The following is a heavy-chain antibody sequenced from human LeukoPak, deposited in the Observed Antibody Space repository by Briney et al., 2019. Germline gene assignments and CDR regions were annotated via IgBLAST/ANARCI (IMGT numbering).Heavy chain of an antibody. CDR3: ARHMVRGVTGKN. J-gene: IGHJ4*02. CDR1: GGSISSYY. V-gene: IGHV4-59*08. Sequence: NPSETLSLTCTVSGGSISSYYWSWIRQPPGKGLEWIGYIYYSGSTNYNPSLKSRVTISVDTSKNQFSLKLSSVTAADTAVYYCARHMVRGVTGKNWGQGTLVTVSS. CDR2: IYYSGST. D-gene: IGHD3-10*01.